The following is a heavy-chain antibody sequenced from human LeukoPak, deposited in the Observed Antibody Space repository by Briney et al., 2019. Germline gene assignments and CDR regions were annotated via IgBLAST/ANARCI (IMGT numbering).Heavy chain of an antibody. CDR1: GFTLSSYA. CDR3: ARAKFGFMVRGVIYMDV. V-gene: IGHV3-48*03. D-gene: IGHD3-10*01. J-gene: IGHJ6*03. Sequence: GGSLRLSCAASGFTLSSYAMSWVRQAPGKGLEWVSYISSSGSTIYYADSVKGRFTISRDNAKNSLYLQMNSLRAEDTAVYYCARAKFGFMVRGVIYMDVWGKGTTVTISS. CDR2: ISSSGSTI.